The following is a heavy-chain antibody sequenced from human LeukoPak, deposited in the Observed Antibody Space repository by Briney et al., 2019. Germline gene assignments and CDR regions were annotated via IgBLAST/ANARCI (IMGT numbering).Heavy chain of an antibody. CDR1: GGSISSYY. CDR2: IYTSGST. Sequence: SETLSLTCTVSGGSISSYYGSLLRQPAGKGLEWIGRIYTSGSTNYNPSLKRRVTILVDTCKNQFSLKLSSVTAADTAVYYCARDYGGNHNSGYWYFDLWGRGTLVTVSS. V-gene: IGHV4-4*07. J-gene: IGHJ2*01. D-gene: IGHD4-23*01. CDR3: ARDYGGNHNSGYWYFDL.